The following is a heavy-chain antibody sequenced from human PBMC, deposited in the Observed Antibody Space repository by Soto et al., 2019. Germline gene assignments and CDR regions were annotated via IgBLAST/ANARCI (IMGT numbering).Heavy chain of an antibody. CDR1: GFTFSSSD. Sequence: EVQVVESGGGLGKPGGSLRLSCAASGFTFSSSDMNWVRQAPGKGLEWVSSIDTGTRHVYYADSVRGRFTISRDDAKNSLYLQMNSLRVEDTALYYCARRTVPTYHYFDYWGQGTLVTVSS. D-gene: IGHD4-17*01. CDR2: IDTGTRHV. J-gene: IGHJ4*02. CDR3: ARRTVPTYHYFDY. V-gene: IGHV3-21*01.